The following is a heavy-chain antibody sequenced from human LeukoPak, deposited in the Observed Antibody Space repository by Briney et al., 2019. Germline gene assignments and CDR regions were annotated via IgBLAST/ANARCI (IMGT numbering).Heavy chain of an antibody. D-gene: IGHD2-15*01. Sequence: GGSLRLSCAASGFTFSSYWMHWVRQAPGKGLVWVSRINSDGSSTSYADSVKGRFTISRDNSKNTLYLQMNSLRAEDTAVYYCAKLRYCSGGSCYALDYWGQGTLVTVSS. V-gene: IGHV3-74*01. CDR3: AKLRYCSGGSCYALDY. CDR2: INSDGSST. CDR1: GFTFSSYW. J-gene: IGHJ4*02.